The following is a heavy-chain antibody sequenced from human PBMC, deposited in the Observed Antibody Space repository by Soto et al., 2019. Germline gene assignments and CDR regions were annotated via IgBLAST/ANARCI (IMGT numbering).Heavy chain of an antibody. CDR3: ASDYNAYQHHHVFDI. CDR2: INPSGAST. J-gene: IGHJ3*02. Sequence: QVQLVQSGAEVKKPGASVKVACKASGYSFNSYYMNWVRQAPGQGPEWMGVINPSGASTSYAQKFQGRVTMTRDTSTITVYMELSSLRSEDTALYYCASDYNAYQHHHVFDIWGQVTLVTVSS. CDR1: GYSFNSYY. V-gene: IGHV1-46*02. D-gene: IGHD3-10*01.